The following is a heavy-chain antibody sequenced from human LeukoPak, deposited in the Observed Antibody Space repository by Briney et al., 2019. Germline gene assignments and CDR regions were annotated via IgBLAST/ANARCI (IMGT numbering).Heavy chain of an antibody. CDR2: IYDSGT. V-gene: IGHV4-4*02. D-gene: IGHD3-10*01. Sequence: SGTLSLTCVVCNGSISSSNWWSWVRQPPGKGLEWIGEIYDSGTNYNPSLKSRVTISEDKSKNQFSLKLSSVTAADTAVYYCAGSFWFGDEAFDFWGQGTMVTVSS. CDR1: NGSISSSNW. CDR3: AGSFWFGDEAFDF. J-gene: IGHJ3*01.